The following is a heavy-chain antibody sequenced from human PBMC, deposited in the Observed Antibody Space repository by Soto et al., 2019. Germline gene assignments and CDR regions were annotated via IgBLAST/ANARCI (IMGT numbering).Heavy chain of an antibody. D-gene: IGHD3-10*01. Sequence: QVQLEESGGGVVQPGRSLRLSCAASGFTFSSYGIHWVRHAPGKGLEWVAIISFDESNKYYADSGKGRFTISRDNSTNTLYLQMNSLRDEDTAVYYCAKDMGGSYYYYGMDVWGHGTTVTVSS. V-gene: IGHV3-30*18. J-gene: IGHJ6*02. CDR2: ISFDESNK. CDR3: AKDMGGSYYYYGMDV. CDR1: GFTFSSYG.